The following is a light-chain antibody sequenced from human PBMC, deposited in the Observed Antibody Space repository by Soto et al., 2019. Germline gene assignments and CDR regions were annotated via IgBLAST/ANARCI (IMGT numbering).Light chain of an antibody. CDR3: CSYTRSGTLI. J-gene: IGLJ1*01. CDR2: DVS. CDR1: SSDIGDYNY. V-gene: IGLV2-14*01. Sequence: QSVLTQPASVSGSPGQSITISCVGTSSDIGDYNYVSWYQQHPGKVPKVIIYDVSNRPSGVSYRFSATKSGNTASLTISGLQAEDEADYYCCSYTRSGTLILGTGTKVTVL.